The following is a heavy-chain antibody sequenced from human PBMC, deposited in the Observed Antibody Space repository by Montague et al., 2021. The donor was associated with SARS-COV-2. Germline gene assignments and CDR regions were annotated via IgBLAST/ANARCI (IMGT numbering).Heavy chain of an antibody. CDR2: IYDAGTT. J-gene: IGHJ4*02. V-gene: IGHV4-39*01. CDR1: GDYISSSTTV. CDR3: ARHFFTHGSGNFPFEFYFDY. D-gene: IGHD3-10*01. Sequence: SETLSLTCSVSGDYISSSTTVWGWIRQAPGRGLEWIGSIYDAGTTYYNNALKGRVTISADTSKSTFSLSLTSVTAADTAIYYCARHFFTHGSGNFPFEFYFDYWGQGTRVTVSS.